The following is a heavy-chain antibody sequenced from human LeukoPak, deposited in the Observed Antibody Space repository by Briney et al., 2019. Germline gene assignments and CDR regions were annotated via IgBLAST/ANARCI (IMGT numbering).Heavy chain of an antibody. CDR2: IYHSGST. V-gene: IGHV4-38-2*02. J-gene: IGHJ4*02. CDR3: ARDIAVADQGY. CDR1: GYSTSSGYY. D-gene: IGHD6-19*01. Sequence: SETLSLTCTVSGYSTSSGYYWGWIRQPPGKGLEWIGSIYHSGSTYYNPSLKSRVTISVDTSKNQFSLKLSSVTAADTAVYYCARDIAVADQGYWGQGSLVTVSS.